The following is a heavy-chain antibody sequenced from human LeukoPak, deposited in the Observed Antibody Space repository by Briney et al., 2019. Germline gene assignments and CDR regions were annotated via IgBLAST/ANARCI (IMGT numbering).Heavy chain of an antibody. CDR2: IKANIDGGTT. V-gene: IGHV3-15*01. J-gene: IGHJ4*02. D-gene: IGHD3-3*01. CDR1: EFSFSTAW. CDR3: TTDFSHFCFSSGFYSY. Sequence: PGGSLRLSCAASEFSFSTAWMVWVRQTPGQGLEWVGRIKANIDGGTTEFAAPVKGRFTISRDDVRKMVYLQMNSLKTDDTGVYYCTTDFSHFCFSSGFYSYWGQGTLVAVSS.